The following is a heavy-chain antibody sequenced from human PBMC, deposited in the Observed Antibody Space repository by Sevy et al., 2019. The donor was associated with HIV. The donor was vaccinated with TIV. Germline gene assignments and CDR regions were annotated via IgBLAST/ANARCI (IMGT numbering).Heavy chain of an antibody. V-gene: IGHV3-23*01. CDR1: GGSFSSYA. CDR2: VSASGATT. CDR3: AKDTTRLCGYFDY. D-gene: IGHD2-2*01. Sequence: GGSLRLSCAASGGSFSSYARNWVRQAPGKGLEWVSAVSASGATTYYADSVKGRFTISRDNSTSTLYLQMDSLRADDTAVYYCAKDTTRLCGYFDYWGQGTLVTVSS. J-gene: IGHJ4*02.